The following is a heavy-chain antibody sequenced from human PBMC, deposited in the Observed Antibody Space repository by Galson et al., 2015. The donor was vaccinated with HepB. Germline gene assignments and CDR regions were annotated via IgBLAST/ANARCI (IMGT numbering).Heavy chain of an antibody. J-gene: IGHJ6*03. CDR3: TTDPPGETRITMVQGDTSYYYYMDV. V-gene: IGHV3-15*01. Sequence: SLRLSCAASGFTFSNAWMSWVRQAPGKGLEWVGRIKSKTDGGTTDYAAPVKGRFTISRDDSKNTLYLQMNSLKTEDTAVYYCTTDPPGETRITMVQGDTSYYYYMDVWGKGTTVTVSS. CDR1: GFTFSNAW. D-gene: IGHD3-10*01. CDR2: IKSKTDGGTT.